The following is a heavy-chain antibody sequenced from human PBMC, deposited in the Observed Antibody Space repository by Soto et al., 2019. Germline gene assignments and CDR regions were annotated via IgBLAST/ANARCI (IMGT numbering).Heavy chain of an antibody. D-gene: IGHD1-26*01. J-gene: IGHJ4*02. CDR3: ANLYSGSFYYFDY. V-gene: IGHV3-23*01. Sequence: VGSLRLSCAASGFTFSSYAMSWVRQAPGKGLEWVSAISGSGGSTYYADSVKGRFTISRDNSKNTLYLQMNSLRAEDTAVYYCANLYSGSFYYFDYWGQGTLVTVSS. CDR1: GFTFSSYA. CDR2: ISGSGGST.